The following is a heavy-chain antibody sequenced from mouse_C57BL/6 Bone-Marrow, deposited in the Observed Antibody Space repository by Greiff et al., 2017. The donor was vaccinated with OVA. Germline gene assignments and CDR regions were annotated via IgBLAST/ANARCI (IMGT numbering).Heavy chain of an antibody. CDR1: GYTFTSYW. J-gene: IGHJ1*03. CDR2: IHPSDSDT. Sequence: QVQLQQPGADLVKPGASVKVSCKASGYTFTSYWMHWVKQRPGQGLEWIGRIHPSDSDTNYNQKFKGKATLTLDKSSSTAYMQLSSLTSEDSAVYDCAIEEMNGSSHRYFDVWGTGTTVTVSS. CDR3: AIEEMNGSSHRYFDV. D-gene: IGHD1-1*01. V-gene: IGHV1-74*01.